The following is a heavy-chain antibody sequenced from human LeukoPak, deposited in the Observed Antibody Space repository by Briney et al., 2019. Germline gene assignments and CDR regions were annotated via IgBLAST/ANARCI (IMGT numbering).Heavy chain of an antibody. CDR1: GFTFSSYS. J-gene: IGHJ4*02. Sequence: GGSLRLSCAASGFTFSSYSMNWVRQAPGKGLEWVSSISSSSSYIYYADSVKGRFTISRDNTKNSLYLQMNSLRAEDTAVYYCARGSQFCFDYWGQGTLVTVSS. CDR2: ISSSSSYI. D-gene: IGHD1-26*01. V-gene: IGHV3-21*01. CDR3: ARGSQFCFDY.